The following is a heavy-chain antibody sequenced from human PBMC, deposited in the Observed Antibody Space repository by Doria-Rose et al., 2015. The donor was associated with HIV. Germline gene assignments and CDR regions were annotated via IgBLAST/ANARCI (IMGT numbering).Heavy chain of an antibody. CDR2: IFSDDER. V-gene: IGHV2-26*01. CDR3: ARIKSSRWYHKYYFDF. D-gene: IGHD6-13*01. CDR1: GVSLSSPGMG. J-gene: IGHJ4*02. Sequence: QDSGPVLVKPTETLTLTCTVSGVSLSSPGMGVSWIRQPPGKALEWLANIFSDDERSDKPSLKSRLTSSMGTSKSQVIRTMTDMDPVDTATYYCARIKSSRWYHKYYFDFWGQGTLVIVSA.